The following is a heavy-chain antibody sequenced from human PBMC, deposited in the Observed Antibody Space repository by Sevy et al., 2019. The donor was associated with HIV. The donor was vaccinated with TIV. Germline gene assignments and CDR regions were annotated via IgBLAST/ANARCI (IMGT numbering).Heavy chain of an antibody. CDR3: AKGLGMVQGALLSDDV. CDR1: GFPFSRYG. D-gene: IGHD3-10*01. V-gene: IGHV3-30*02. Sequence: GGSLRLSCAAPGFPFSRYGMHWVRQAPGKGLEWVAFIRYDGSTKYYAESVKGRFIISRDNSKDTLYLQMNSLRGDDTSLYYCAKGLGMVQGALLSDDVWGQGTMVTVSS. CDR2: IRYDGSTK. J-gene: IGHJ3*01.